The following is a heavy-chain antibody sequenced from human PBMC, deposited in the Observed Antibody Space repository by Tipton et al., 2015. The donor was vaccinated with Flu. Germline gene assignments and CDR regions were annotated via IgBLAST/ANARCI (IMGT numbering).Heavy chain of an antibody. J-gene: IGHJ5*02. CDR1: GGSISSYY. Sequence: TPSLTCTVSGGSISSYYWSWIRQPPGKGLEWIGYIYYSGSTNYNPSLKSRVTISVDTSKNQFSLKLSSVTAADTAVYYCARGYCSGGSCPLFDPWGQGTLVTVSS. CDR3: ARGYCSGGSCPLFDP. V-gene: IGHV4-59*01. CDR2: IYYSGST. D-gene: IGHD2-15*01.